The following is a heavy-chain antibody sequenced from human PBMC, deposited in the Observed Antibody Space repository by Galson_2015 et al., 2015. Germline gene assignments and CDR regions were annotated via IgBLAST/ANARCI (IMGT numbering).Heavy chain of an antibody. D-gene: IGHD5-24*01. Sequence: SLRLSCAASGFTFSSYAMSWVRQAPGKGLEWVSAISGSGGSTYYADSVKGRFTISRDNSKNTLYLQMNSLRAEDTAVYYCAKGTRDGYPWVHSFDYWGQGTLVTVSS. CDR3: AKGTRDGYPWVHSFDY. J-gene: IGHJ4*02. CDR1: GFTFSSYA. CDR2: ISGSGGST. V-gene: IGHV3-23*01.